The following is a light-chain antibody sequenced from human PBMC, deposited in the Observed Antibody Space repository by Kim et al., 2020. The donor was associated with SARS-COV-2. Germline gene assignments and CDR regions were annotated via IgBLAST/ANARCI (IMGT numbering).Light chain of an antibody. CDR3: QQSNDWPPLT. CDR2: DAT. CDR1: QPINNK. V-gene: IGKV3-15*01. J-gene: IGKJ1*01. Sequence: SPAGGAAPSCSPSQPINNKLVWYQQQPGQAPRLLIYDATTRATGVPARFIGSGSETDFTLTISSLQSEDFAVYYCQQSNDWPPLTFGQGTKVDIK.